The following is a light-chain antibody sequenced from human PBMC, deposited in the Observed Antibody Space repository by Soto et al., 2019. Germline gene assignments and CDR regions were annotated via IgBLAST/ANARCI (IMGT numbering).Light chain of an antibody. Sequence: QSVLTQPPSASGSPGQSVTISCTGTSSDVGGYNYVSWYQHHPGKAPKLMVYEVSKRPSGVPDRFSGSKSDNTTSLTGSGLQAEDEADYYCSSYAGNNDYVFGTGTKLTVL. CDR1: SSDVGGYNY. CDR2: EVS. CDR3: SSYAGNNDYV. V-gene: IGLV2-8*01. J-gene: IGLJ1*01.